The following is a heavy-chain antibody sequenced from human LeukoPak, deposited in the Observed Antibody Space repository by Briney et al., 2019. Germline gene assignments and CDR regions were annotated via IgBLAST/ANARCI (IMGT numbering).Heavy chain of an antibody. CDR1: GFIFNAYD. J-gene: IGHJ3*02. CDR3: VRDRMGGAFDI. CDR2: IEKTSSTI. V-gene: IGHV3-48*02. Sequence: PGGSLRLSCAASGFIFNAYDMNSVRQAPGKGLEWLSFIEKTSSTIYYADSVKGRFTISRDNARNSLYLQLNSLRDEDTALYYCVRDRMGGAFDIWGQGTMVTISS. D-gene: IGHD3-16*01.